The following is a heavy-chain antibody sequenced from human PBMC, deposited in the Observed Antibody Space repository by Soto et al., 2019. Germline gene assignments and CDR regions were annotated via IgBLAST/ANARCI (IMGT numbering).Heavy chain of an antibody. CDR1: GGSIRSGGYF. V-gene: IGHV4-31*03. CDR2: IYYSGST. J-gene: IGHJ4*02. Sequence: KTSETLSLTCTVSGGSIRSGGYFWSWVRQHPGKGLEWIAYIYYSGSTYYNPSLKSRVTISVDTSKNQVSLKLSSVTAADTAVYYCASMTTVTYFHYWGQGTLVTVSS. D-gene: IGHD4-17*01. CDR3: ASMTTVTYFHY.